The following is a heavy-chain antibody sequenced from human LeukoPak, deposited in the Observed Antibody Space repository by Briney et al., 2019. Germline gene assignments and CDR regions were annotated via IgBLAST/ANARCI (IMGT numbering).Heavy chain of an antibody. Sequence: AGGSLRLSCAASGFTFSSYAMSWVRQAPGKGLEWVSALSGTGSRTYYADSVKGRFTISRDNAKNTMYLQMNSLRAEDTAVYYCARKMSGGPYFDYWGQGTPGHRLL. CDR2: LSGTGSRT. D-gene: IGHD1-14*01. J-gene: IGHJ4*02. V-gene: IGHV3-23*01. CDR1: GFTFSSYA. CDR3: ARKMSGGPYFDY.